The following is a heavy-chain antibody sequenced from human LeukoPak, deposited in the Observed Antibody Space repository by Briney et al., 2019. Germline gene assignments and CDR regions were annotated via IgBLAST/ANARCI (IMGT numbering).Heavy chain of an antibody. D-gene: IGHD1-26*01. V-gene: IGHV1-24*01. Sequence: ASVKVSCKVSGYTLTELSMHWVRRAPGKGVEWRGGFDPEDGETIYAQKFQGRVTMTEDTSTDTAYMELSSLRSEDTAVYYCATTPQIVGATGVSFDYWGQGTLVTVSS. J-gene: IGHJ4*02. CDR3: ATTPQIVGATGVSFDY. CDR1: GYTLTELS. CDR2: FDPEDGET.